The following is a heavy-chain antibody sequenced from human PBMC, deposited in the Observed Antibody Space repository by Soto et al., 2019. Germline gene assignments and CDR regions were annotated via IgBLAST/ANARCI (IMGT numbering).Heavy chain of an antibody. CDR2: INPNGGST. CDR3: ATSVNSAMAFDY. J-gene: IGHJ4*02. V-gene: IGHV1-46*01. CDR1: GYTFTHYY. Sequence: QVQLVQSGAEVKKPGASVKVSCKASGYTFTHYYIHWVRQAPGLGLEWMGIINPNGGSTTYAQKFRAGFTMTRDTSTSTVYMELSSLRSEDSAVYYCATSVNSAMAFDYWGQGTLVTVSS. D-gene: IGHD5-18*01.